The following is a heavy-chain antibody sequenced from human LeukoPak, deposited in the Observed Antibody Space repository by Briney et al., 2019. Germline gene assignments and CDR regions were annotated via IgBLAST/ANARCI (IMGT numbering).Heavy chain of an antibody. Sequence: SQTLSLTCTVSGGSISSGSYYWSWIRQPAGKGLEWIGSIYYSGSTYYNPSLKSRVTISVDTSKNQFSLKLSSVTAADTAVYYCATDSEGIFDYWGQGTLVTVSS. V-gene: IGHV4-30-2*03. CDR3: ATDSEGIFDY. CDR1: GGSISSGSYY. J-gene: IGHJ4*02. D-gene: IGHD3-10*01. CDR2: IYYSGST.